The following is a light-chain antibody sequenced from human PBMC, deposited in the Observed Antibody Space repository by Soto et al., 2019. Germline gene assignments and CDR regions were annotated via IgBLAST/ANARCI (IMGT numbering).Light chain of an antibody. V-gene: IGKV3-20*01. CDR3: QQSGISPCT. Sequence: EIVLTQSPGTLSLSPGERATLSCRASQSVISSSLAWYQQKPCQDPRLLIYGASSRAPGIPDRFSGSGFVIKFPLTISRLELEVFAEYYFQQSGISPCTFCGGIKVQIK. CDR2: GAS. J-gene: IGKJ4*01. CDR1: QSVISSS.